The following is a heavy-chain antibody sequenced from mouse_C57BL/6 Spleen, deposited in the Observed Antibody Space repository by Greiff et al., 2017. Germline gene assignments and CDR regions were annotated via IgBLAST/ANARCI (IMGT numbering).Heavy chain of an antibody. J-gene: IGHJ3*01. Sequence: VKLMESGAELVRPGASVTLSCKASGYTFTDYEMHWVKQTPVHGLEWIGAIDPETGGTAYNQKFKGKAILTADKSSSTAYMELRSLTSEDSAVYYCTRFETAQPFAYWGQGTLVTVSA. CDR3: TRFETAQPFAY. V-gene: IGHV1-15*01. D-gene: IGHD3-2*02. CDR1: GYTFTDYE. CDR2: IDPETGGT.